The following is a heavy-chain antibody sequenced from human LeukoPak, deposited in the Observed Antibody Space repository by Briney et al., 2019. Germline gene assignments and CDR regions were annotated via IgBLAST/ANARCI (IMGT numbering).Heavy chain of an antibody. D-gene: IGHD3-16*01. CDR3: ARGGYGNLDY. J-gene: IGHJ4*02. CDR1: GFTFRSYS. V-gene: IGHV3-21*01. Sequence: PGGSLRLSCAASGFTFRSYSMNGVRQAPGKGLEGVSSISSSSSYIYYADSVKGRFTISRDNAKNSLYLQMNSLRAEDTAVYYCARGGYGNLDYWGQGTLVTVSS. CDR2: ISSSSSYI.